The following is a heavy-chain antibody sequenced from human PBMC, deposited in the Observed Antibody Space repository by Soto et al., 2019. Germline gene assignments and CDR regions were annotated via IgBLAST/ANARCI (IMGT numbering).Heavy chain of an antibody. CDR2: IIPIFNSA. CDR3: AREVTVASYSFDF. D-gene: IGHD5-12*01. CDR1: GGTFNNYA. V-gene: IGHV1-69*01. J-gene: IGHJ4*02. Sequence: QVQLVQSGAEVKRPGSSVKVSCKASGGTFNNYALSWVRQAPGQGLEWMGGIIPIFNSANYAQKFQGRVTITADDSTSTAYMELRSLRPDDTAVYYCAREVTVASYSFDFWFQGTLVTVS.